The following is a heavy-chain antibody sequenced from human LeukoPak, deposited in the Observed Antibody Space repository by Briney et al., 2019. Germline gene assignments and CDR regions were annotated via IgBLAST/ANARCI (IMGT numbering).Heavy chain of an antibody. CDR3: ARDPGYDILTGSSHDAFDI. J-gene: IGHJ3*02. CDR1: GYTFTSYG. D-gene: IGHD3-9*01. V-gene: IGHV1-18*01. CDR2: ISAYNGNT. Sequence: ASVKVSCKASGYTFTSYGISWVRQAPGQGLEWMGWISAYNGNTNYAQKLQGRVTMTTDTSTSTAYMELRSLRSDDTAVYYCARDPGYDILTGSSHDAFDIWGQGTMVTVSS.